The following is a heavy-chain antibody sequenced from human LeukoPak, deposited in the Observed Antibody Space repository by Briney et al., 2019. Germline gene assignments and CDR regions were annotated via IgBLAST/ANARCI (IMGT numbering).Heavy chain of an antibody. CDR3: ATRLPLGYSYDYVWFDP. CDR2: IYYSGST. CDR1: LDSTRIRSYY. J-gene: IGHJ5*02. Sequence: SETLSLTCTVSLDSTRIRSYYRGWIRQPPGKGLEWIGSIYYSGSTYYNPSLKSRVTISVDTSKNQFSLKLSSVTAADTAVYYWATRLPLGYSYDYVWFDPWGQGTLVTVSS. D-gene: IGHD5-18*01. V-gene: IGHV4-39*01.